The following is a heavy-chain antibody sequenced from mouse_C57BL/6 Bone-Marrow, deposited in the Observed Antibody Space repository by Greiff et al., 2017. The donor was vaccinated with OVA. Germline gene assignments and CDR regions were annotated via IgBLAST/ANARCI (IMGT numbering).Heavy chain of an antibody. CDR3: ARDTGVFDY. Sequence: QVQLKESGPGLVQPSQSLSITCTVSGFSLTSYGVHWVRQSPGKGLEWLGVIWSGGSTDYNAAFISRLSISKDNSKSQVFFKMNSLQADDTAIYYCARDTGVFDYWGQGTTLTVSS. CDR2: IWSGGST. D-gene: IGHD4-1*01. V-gene: IGHV2-2*01. J-gene: IGHJ2*01. CDR1: GFSLTSYG.